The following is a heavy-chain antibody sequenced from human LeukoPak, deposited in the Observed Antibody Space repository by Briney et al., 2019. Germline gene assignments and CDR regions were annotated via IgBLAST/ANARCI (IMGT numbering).Heavy chain of an antibody. CDR3: AKNRRASGDYAGAFDY. CDR1: GFTYSSYG. CDR2: IGYDRNSK. Sequence: QPGGSLRLSCAAYGFTYSSYGIHWVRQAPGKELEWVAFIGYDRNSKHYADSVKGRFNISGDNSKNTLYLQMNSLRTEDTAVYYCAKNRRASGDYAGAFDYWGQGTLVTVSS. J-gene: IGHJ4*02. D-gene: IGHD4-17*01. V-gene: IGHV3-30*02.